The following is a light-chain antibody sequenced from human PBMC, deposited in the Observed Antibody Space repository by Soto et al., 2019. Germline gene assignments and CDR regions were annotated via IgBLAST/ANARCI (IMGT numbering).Light chain of an antibody. V-gene: IGLV1-44*01. CDR3: AAWDDSLNGDV. Sequence: QSVLTQPPSASGTPGQRVTVSCSGSSSNIGRNTVDWYQQLPGTAPKLLIYSNYQRPSGVPDRFSGSKSGTSASLAISGLQSEDEADYFCAAWDDSLNGDVFGAGTKLTVL. CDR1: SSNIGRNT. J-gene: IGLJ1*01. CDR2: SNY.